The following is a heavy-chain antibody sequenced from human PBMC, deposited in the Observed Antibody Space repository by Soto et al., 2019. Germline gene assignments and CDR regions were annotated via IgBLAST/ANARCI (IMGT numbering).Heavy chain of an antibody. V-gene: IGHV3-23*01. CDR2: ISGSGGST. CDR1: GFTFSSYA. Sequence: GGSLRLSCAASGFTFSSYAMSWVRQAPGKGLEWVSAISGSGGSTYYADSVKGRFTISRDNSKNTLYLQMNSLRAEDTAVYYCAKAEYYDILTGYYSVDYWGQGTLVTVSS. CDR3: AKAEYYDILTGYYSVDY. D-gene: IGHD3-9*01. J-gene: IGHJ4*02.